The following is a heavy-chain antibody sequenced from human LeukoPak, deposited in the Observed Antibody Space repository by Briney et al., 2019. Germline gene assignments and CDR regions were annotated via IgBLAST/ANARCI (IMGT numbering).Heavy chain of an antibody. Sequence: PSETLSLTCVVYGGSFSGYYWSWIRQSPGKGLEWIGEINHRGSTNYNPSLKRRVTISLDTSKNQFSLKLSSVTAADTAVYYCARAVSWTDYYYYMDVWGKGTTVTVSS. CDR2: INHRGST. V-gene: IGHV4-34*01. CDR1: GGSFSGYY. D-gene: IGHD6-13*01. CDR3: ARAVSWTDYYYYMDV. J-gene: IGHJ6*03.